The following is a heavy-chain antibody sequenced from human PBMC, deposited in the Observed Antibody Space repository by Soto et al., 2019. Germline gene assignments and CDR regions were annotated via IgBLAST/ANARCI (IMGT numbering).Heavy chain of an antibody. V-gene: IGHV4-31*03. J-gene: IGHJ4*02. CDR3: ARDKITGLFDY. CDR1: GGSISSGGYY. CDR2: IYYSGST. D-gene: IGHD2-8*02. Sequence: SETLSLTCTVSGGSISSGGYYWNWIRQHPGKGLEWIGYIYYSGSTYYNPSLKSRVTISVDTSKNQFSLKLTSVTAADTAVYYCARDKITGLFDYWGQGTLVTVSS.